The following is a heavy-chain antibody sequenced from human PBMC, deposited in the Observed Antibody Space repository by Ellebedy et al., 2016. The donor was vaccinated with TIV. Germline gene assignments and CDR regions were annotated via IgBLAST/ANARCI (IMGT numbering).Heavy chain of an antibody. D-gene: IGHD3-3*01. Sequence: ASVKVSXXASGYTFTSYDINWVRQATGQGLEWMGWMNPNSGNTGYAQKFQGRVTMTRNTSISTAYMELSSLRSEDTAVYYCARMEGSDWFNPWGQGTLVTVSS. CDR1: GYTFTSYD. V-gene: IGHV1-8*01. CDR2: MNPNSGNT. CDR3: ARMEGSDWFNP. J-gene: IGHJ5*02.